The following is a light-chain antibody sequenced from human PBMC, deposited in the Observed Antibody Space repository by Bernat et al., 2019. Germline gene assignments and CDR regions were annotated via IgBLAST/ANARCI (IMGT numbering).Light chain of an antibody. CDR1: QSVSSTY. CDR2: GTS. Sequence: EIVLTQSPGTLSLSPGERATLSCRASQSVSSTYLAWYQQKPGQAPRLVIYGTSNRATGIQDRFGGSGPGTDFTLTISRLEPEDFAVYYCQQYDSSPFTFGPGTKVDIK. V-gene: IGKV3-20*01. CDR3: QQYDSSPFT. J-gene: IGKJ3*01.